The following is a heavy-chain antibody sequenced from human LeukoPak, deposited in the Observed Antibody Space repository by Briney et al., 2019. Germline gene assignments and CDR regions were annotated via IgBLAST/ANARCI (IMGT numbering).Heavy chain of an antibody. CDR3: ARDGGSPDY. J-gene: IGHJ4*02. V-gene: IGHV4-34*01. Sequence: SETLSLTCAVYGGSFSGYYWSWIRQPPGKGLEWIGEINHSGSTNYNPSLKSRVTISVDTSKNQFSLKLGSVTAADTAVYYCARDGGSPDYWGQGTLVTVSS. CDR2: INHSGST. CDR1: GGSFSGYY. D-gene: IGHD2-15*01.